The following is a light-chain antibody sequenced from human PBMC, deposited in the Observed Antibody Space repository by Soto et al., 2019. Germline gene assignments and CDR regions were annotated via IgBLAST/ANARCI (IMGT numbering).Light chain of an antibody. J-gene: IGKJ5*01. CDR1: QDISNY. V-gene: IGKV1-33*01. CDR3: HQYDSLPPP. CDR2: DAT. Sequence: DIQMTQSPSSLSASVGDRVTITCQANQDISNYLNWYQQKPGKAPKLLIFDATNLETRVPSRFSGGGSRTHFSFTISSLQPEDFATYYCHQYDSLPPPFGQGTRLEIK.